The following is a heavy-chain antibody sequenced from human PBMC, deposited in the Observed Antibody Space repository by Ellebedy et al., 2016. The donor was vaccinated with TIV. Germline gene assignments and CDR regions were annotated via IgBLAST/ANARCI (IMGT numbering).Heavy chain of an antibody. J-gene: IGHJ4*02. V-gene: IGHV3-23*01. D-gene: IGHD4-17*01. CDR3: VRGGGAYKPFDY. CDR1: GFTLSNYA. CDR2: ISHNGIDT. Sequence: GESLKISCAASGFTLSNYAMSWVRQAPGRGLEWVSTISHNGIDTWFADSERCRFTISRDESKNTLYLQVNSLRVGDTAVYYWVRGGGAYKPFDYWGQGTLVTVSS.